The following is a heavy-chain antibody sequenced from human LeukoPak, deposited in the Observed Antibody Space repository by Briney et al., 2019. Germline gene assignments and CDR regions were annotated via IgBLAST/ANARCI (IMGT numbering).Heavy chain of an antibody. CDR3: ARGPRAYYYDSSGPMGAFDI. Sequence: ASVKVSCKASGYTFTGYYMHWVRQAPGQGLEWMGWINPNSGGTNYAQKFQGRVTMTRDTSISTAYMELSRLRSDDTAVYYCARGPRAYYYDSSGPMGAFDIWGQGTMVTVSS. V-gene: IGHV1-2*02. CDR1: GYTFTGYY. J-gene: IGHJ3*02. CDR2: INPNSGGT. D-gene: IGHD3-22*01.